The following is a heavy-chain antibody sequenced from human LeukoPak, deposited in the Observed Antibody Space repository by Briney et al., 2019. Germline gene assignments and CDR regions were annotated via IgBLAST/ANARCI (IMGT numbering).Heavy chain of an antibody. D-gene: IGHD2-21*02. V-gene: IGHV1-2*02. Sequence: ASVKVSCKASGYTFIGYYMHWVRQAPGQGLEWMGMINPNSGGTNYAQKFQGRVTMTRDTSISTAYMELSRLRSDDTAMYYCATIDNCGGDCYSIDPFDYWGQGTVVTVSS. CDR3: ATIDNCGGDCYSIDPFDY. CDR2: INPNSGGT. CDR1: GYTFIGYY. J-gene: IGHJ4*02.